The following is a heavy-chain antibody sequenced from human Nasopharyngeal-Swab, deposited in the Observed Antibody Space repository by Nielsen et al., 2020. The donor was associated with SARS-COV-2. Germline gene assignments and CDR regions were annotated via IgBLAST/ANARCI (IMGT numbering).Heavy chain of an antibody. D-gene: IGHD6-13*01. CDR1: GASIAYSTFY. CDR3: VRSSSWYYFGY. Sequence: GSLRLSCTVSGASIAYSTFYWGWIRQPPGKGLEWIGNIYYNGNTYQNPSLKSRLTISVDTSKNQFSLQLSSVTAADTAVYYCVRSSSWYYFGYWAQGTQVTVSS. CDR2: IYYNGNT. V-gene: IGHV4-39*01. J-gene: IGHJ4*02.